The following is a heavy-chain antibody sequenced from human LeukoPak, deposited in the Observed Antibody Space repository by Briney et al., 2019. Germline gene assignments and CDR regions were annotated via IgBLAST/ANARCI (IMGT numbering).Heavy chain of an antibody. CDR1: GYTFTGYY. V-gene: IGHV1-2*02. Sequence: VASVKVSCKASGYTFTGYYMHWVRQAPGQGLEWMGWINPNSGGTNYAQKFQGRVTMTRDTSISTAYMELGRLRSDDTAVYYCARDVDTAMVTETYYYYYYYMDVWGKGTTVTVSS. CDR2: INPNSGGT. CDR3: ARDVDTAMVTETYYYYYYYMDV. D-gene: IGHD5-18*01. J-gene: IGHJ6*03.